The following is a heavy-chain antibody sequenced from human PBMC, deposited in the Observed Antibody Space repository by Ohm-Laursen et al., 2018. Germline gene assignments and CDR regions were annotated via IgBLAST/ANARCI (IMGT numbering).Heavy chain of an antibody. CDR3: AKSNGSGWYYFDY. J-gene: IGHJ4*02. D-gene: IGHD6-19*01. CDR1: GFIFTDYY. CDR2: ISSSGSTI. V-gene: IGHV3-11*01. Sequence: SLRLSCAASGFIFTDYYMSWIRQAPGKGLEWVSYISSSGSTIYYADSVKGRFTISRDNAKNSLYLQMNSLRAEDTALYYCAKSNGSGWYYFDYWGQGTLVTVSS.